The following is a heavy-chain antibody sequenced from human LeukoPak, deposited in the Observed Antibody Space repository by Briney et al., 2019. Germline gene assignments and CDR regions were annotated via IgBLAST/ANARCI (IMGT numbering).Heavy chain of an antibody. D-gene: IGHD3-22*01. V-gene: IGHV4-38-2*02. CDR3: ARDLTYYYDSSGNYNWFDP. Sequence: SETLSLTCTVSGYSISSGYYWGWIRQPPGKGLEWIGSICHSGSTYYNPSLKSRVTISVDTSKNQFSLKLSSVTAADTAVYYCARDLTYYYDSSGNYNWFDPWGQGTLVTVSS. J-gene: IGHJ5*02. CDR1: GYSISSGYY. CDR2: ICHSGST.